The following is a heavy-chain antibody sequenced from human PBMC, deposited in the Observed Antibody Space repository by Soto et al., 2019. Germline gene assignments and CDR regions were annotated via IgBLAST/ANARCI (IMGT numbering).Heavy chain of an antibody. CDR3: TTDRNGGLDY. V-gene: IGHV3-15*01. CDR2: IQSKTDGETT. CDR1: GFTFDIAW. J-gene: IGHJ4*02. D-gene: IGHD3-10*01. Sequence: EVQLVESGGGLVKPGGSLRLSCAASGFTFDIAWMSWVRQAPGKGLEWVGRIQSKTDGETTDYTTPVKGRFTISRDDSKNTLHLQMNGLQTEDTAVYYGTTDRNGGLDYWGQGTLVTVSS.